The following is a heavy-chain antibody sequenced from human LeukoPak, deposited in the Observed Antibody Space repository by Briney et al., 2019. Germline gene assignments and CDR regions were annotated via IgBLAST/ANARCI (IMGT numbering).Heavy chain of an antibody. CDR2: INQDGSEK. Sequence: GGSLRLSCAASALTFTNYWMTWVRQAPGKGLEWVANINQDGSEKYYVDSVKGRFTISRDNAKNSLYLQMNSLRAEDTAVYYCARDGLTTGFDALDYWGQGTLVTVSS. J-gene: IGHJ4*02. V-gene: IGHV3-7*03. CDR1: ALTFTNYW. CDR3: ARDGLTTGFDALDY. D-gene: IGHD2/OR15-2a*01.